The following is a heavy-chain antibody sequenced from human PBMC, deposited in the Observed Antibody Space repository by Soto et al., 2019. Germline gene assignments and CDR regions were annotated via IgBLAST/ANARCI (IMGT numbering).Heavy chain of an antibody. CDR3: ARGEQYSGRIFDY. Sequence: QVQLQQSGPGLVKPSQTLSVTCGISGDSVSSNSAAWNWLRQSPSTGLEWLGRRYYRSKCYNDCAVSVASRKTINPDTYKIHFSMQQNFVNPEDTAVSFCARGEQYSGRIFDYWGQGTVVTASS. CDR2: RYYRSKCYN. J-gene: IGHJ4*02. V-gene: IGHV6-1*01. D-gene: IGHD1-26*01. CDR1: GDSVSSNSAA.